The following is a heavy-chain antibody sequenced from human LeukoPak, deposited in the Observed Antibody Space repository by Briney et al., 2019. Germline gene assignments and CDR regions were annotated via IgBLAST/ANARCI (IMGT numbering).Heavy chain of an antibody. CDR1: GGSVSSYY. CDR3: ARRRYSSGSYYFDY. J-gene: IGHJ4*02. CDR2: IFTSGST. D-gene: IGHD3-22*01. Sequence: PSETLSLTCTVSGGSVSSYYWNWIRQPPGKGLEWIGYIFTSGSTSYNPSLKSRVTISLDTPKNQFSLNLTSVTAADTAVYYCARRRYSSGSYYFDYWGQGTLVTVSS. V-gene: IGHV4-4*09.